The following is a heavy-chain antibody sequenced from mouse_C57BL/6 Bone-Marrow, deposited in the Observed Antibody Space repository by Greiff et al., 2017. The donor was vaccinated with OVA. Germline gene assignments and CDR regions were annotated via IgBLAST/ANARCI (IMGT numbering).Heavy chain of an antibody. V-gene: IGHV1-61*01. Sequence: QVQLQQPGPELVRPGSSVQLSCKASGYTFTSYWMDWVKQRPGQGLEWIGNIYPSDSETNYNQKFKGKATLTVDKSSSTAYMQLSSLTAEDSAVYYCARDPTVPPRSWYFDVWGTGTTVTVAS. CDR3: ARDPTVPPRSWYFDV. J-gene: IGHJ1*03. CDR2: IYPSDSET. D-gene: IGHD1-1*01. CDR1: GYTFTSYW.